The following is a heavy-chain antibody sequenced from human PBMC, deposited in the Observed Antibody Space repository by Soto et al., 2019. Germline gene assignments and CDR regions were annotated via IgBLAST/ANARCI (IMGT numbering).Heavy chain of an antibody. D-gene: IGHD2-15*01. Sequence: RGSLRLLCAASGFILKDFAKSLVRHAPGKGLEWGSTITTSDDITYSADSVRGRFTISRDNSANTLFLQMSSLRGDDTATYYCTKGDSSGYFDPAAGYSTPDYSGQGTLVIVSS. CDR2: ITTSDDIT. J-gene: IGHJ4*02. CDR3: TKGDSSGYFDPAAGYSTPDY. CDR1: GFILKDFA. V-gene: IGHV3-23*01.